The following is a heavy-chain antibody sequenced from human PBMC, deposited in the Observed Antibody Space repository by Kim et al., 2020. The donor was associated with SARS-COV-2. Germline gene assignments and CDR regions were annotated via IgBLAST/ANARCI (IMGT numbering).Heavy chain of an antibody. CDR1: GFTFSSYG. CDR3: ARAMVRGVIPRGAKY. D-gene: IGHD3-10*01. Sequence: GGSLRLSCAASGFTFSSYGMHWVRQAPGKGLEWVAVISYDGSNKYYADSVKGRFTISRDNSKNTLYLQMNSLRAEDTAVYYCARAMVRGVIPRGAKYWGQGTLVTVSS. CDR2: ISYDGSNK. V-gene: IGHV3-33*05. J-gene: IGHJ4*02.